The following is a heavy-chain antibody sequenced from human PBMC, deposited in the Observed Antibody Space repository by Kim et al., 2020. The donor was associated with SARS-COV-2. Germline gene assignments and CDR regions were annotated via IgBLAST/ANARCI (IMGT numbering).Heavy chain of an antibody. V-gene: IGHV4-39*01. D-gene: IGHD6-19*01. J-gene: IGHJ4*01. CDR1: GGSISSSCCT. Sequence: SETLSLTCAVSGGSISSSCCTWVWNPPPPGQELDWIMSTYYSASNNSTPSLQIPVTVAVATSKNPFSLNPVTVTAAATAFYSCARQLRRGIAVGGGYY. CDR2: TYYSASN. CDR3: ARQLRRGIAVGGGYY.